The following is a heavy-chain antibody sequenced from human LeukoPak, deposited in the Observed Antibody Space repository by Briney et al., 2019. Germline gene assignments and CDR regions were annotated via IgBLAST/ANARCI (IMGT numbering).Heavy chain of an antibody. CDR2: ISGSGGST. CDR3: AKDRPTYYDILTGYYRGGL. CDR1: GFTFSSYA. Sequence: PGGSLRLSCAASGFTFSSYAMSWVRLAPGKGLEWVSAISGSGGSTYYAGSVKGRFTISRDNSKNTLYLQMNSLRAEDTAVYYCAKDRPTYYDILTGYYRGGLWGQGTLVTVSS. D-gene: IGHD3-9*01. J-gene: IGHJ4*02. V-gene: IGHV3-23*01.